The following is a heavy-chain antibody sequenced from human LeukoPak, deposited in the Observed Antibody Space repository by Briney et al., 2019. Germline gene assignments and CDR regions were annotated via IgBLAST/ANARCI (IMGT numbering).Heavy chain of an antibody. Sequence: GASVKVSCKASGYTFTSYGVSWVRQAPGQGLEWMGWISAYNGNTNYAQKLQGRVTMTADTSTSTAYMELRSLRSDDTAVYYCARDDCGAPMDVWGKGTAVTVSS. CDR1: GYTFTSYG. D-gene: IGHD4-17*01. CDR3: ARDDCGAPMDV. J-gene: IGHJ6*04. V-gene: IGHV1-18*01. CDR2: ISAYNGNT.